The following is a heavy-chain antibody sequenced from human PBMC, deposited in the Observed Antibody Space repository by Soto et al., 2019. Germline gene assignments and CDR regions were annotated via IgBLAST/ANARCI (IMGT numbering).Heavy chain of an antibody. CDR3: AKDFLPKNIVVVPAANDY. CDR2: ISYDGSNK. Sequence: QVQLVESGGGVVQPGRSLRLSCAASGFTFSSYGMHWVRQAPGKGLEWVAVISYDGSNKYYADSVKGRFTISRDNSKNPLYLQMNSLRAEDTAVYYCAKDFLPKNIVVVPAANDYWGQGTLVTVSS. V-gene: IGHV3-30*18. D-gene: IGHD2-2*01. J-gene: IGHJ4*02. CDR1: GFTFSSYG.